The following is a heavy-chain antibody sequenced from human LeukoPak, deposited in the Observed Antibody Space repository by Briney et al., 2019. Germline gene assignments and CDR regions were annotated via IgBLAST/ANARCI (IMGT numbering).Heavy chain of an antibody. CDR3: ANLGTPHYYYYMDV. Sequence: PGGSLRLSCAASGFTFSSYAMSWVRQAPGKGLEWVSAISGSGGSTYYADSVKGRFTISRDNSKNTLYLQMNSLRAEDTAVYYCANLGTPHYYYYMDVWGKGTTVTVSS. J-gene: IGHJ6*03. V-gene: IGHV3-23*01. CDR2: ISGSGGST. D-gene: IGHD3-10*01. CDR1: GFTFSSYA.